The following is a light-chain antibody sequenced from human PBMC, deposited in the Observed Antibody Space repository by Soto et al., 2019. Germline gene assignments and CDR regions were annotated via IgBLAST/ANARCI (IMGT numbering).Light chain of an antibody. CDR1: QSVSSN. Sequence: EIVMTQSPATLSVSPGEGATLSCRASQSVSSNLAWYQQKPGQAPRLLIYGASTRATGISGSFSGSGSGTEFTLTISSLQSEDFAVYYCQQYNRWPLTFGGGTKGDIK. CDR3: QQYNRWPLT. CDR2: GAS. J-gene: IGKJ4*01. V-gene: IGKV3-15*01.